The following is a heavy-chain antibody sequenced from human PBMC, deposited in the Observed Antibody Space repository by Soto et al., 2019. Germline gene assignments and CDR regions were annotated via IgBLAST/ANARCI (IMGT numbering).Heavy chain of an antibody. J-gene: IGHJ4*02. D-gene: IGHD3-3*01. V-gene: IGHV1-69*06. CDR1: GGTFSSDA. Sequence: QVQLVQSGAEVKKPGSSVKVSCKASGGTFSSDAISWVRQAPGQGLEWMGGIIPIFGTANYTQKFQGRVTITADKSTSTAYMELSSLRSEDTAVYYCARIPTGDFWSGYLDYWGQGTLVTVSS. CDR2: IIPIFGTA. CDR3: ARIPTGDFWSGYLDY.